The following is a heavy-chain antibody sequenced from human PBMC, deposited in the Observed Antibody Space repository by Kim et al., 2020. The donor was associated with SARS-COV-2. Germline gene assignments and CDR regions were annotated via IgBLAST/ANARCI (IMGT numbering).Heavy chain of an antibody. D-gene: IGHD4-4*01. J-gene: IGHJ4*02. Sequence: GGSLRLSCAVSGLTVTSNHMTWIRQAPGRGLEWVSVIFRGGTTYYAASVQGRFTISRDYYKNTLSLQMNSLRAEDTAIYYCARDPVGDGYSFFDYRGQGTLVTVSS. CDR2: IFRGGTT. CDR3: ARDPVGDGYSFFDY. CDR1: GLTVTSNH. V-gene: IGHV3-53*01.